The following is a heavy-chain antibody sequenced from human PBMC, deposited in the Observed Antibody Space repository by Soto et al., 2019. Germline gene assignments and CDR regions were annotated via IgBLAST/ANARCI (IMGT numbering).Heavy chain of an antibody. D-gene: IGHD3-3*01. CDR1: GFTFSGYG. Sequence: PGGSLRLSCAASGFTFSGYGMHWVRQAPGKGLEWVAVIWYDGSNKYYADSVKGRFTISRDNSKNTLYLQMNSLRAEDTAVYYCARDFRGGGYNFWKWGQGXLVTVYS. CDR2: IWYDGSNK. V-gene: IGHV3-33*01. J-gene: IGHJ4*02. CDR3: ARDFRGGGYNFWK.